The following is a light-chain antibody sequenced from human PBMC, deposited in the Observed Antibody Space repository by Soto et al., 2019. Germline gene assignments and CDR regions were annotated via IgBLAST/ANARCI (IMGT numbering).Light chain of an antibody. Sequence: DIQMIHSPXTIHSSSRDGGPCTCRATKTINNRLDWXQQQLGKXPKXXXYEASSLERGGPSRCSGSGSVTEFTRTISGLQPDDFATYCGQHYDTHRATFGLGTKVDIK. CDR3: QHYDTHRAT. CDR2: EAS. J-gene: IGKJ1*01. CDR1: KTINNR. V-gene: IGKV1-5*01.